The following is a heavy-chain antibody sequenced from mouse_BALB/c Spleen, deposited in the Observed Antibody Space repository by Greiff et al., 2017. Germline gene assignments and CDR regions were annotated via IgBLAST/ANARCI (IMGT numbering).Heavy chain of an antibody. Sequence: EVMLVESGGDLVKPGGSLKLSCAASGFTFSSYGMSWVRQTPDKRLEWVATISSGGSYTYYPDSVKGRFTISRDNAKNTLYLQMSSLKSEDTAMYYCARQDRYDAMDYWGQGTSVTVSS. CDR1: GFTFSSYG. V-gene: IGHV5-6*01. CDR3: ARQDRYDAMDY. D-gene: IGHD2-14*01. J-gene: IGHJ4*01. CDR2: ISSGGSYT.